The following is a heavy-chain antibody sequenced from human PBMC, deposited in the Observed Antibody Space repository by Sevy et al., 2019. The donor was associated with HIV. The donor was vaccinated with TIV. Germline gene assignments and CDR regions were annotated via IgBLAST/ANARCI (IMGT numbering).Heavy chain of an antibody. J-gene: IGHJ6*03. CDR3: ARGALVTRHNYYYYMDV. Sequence: ASVKVSCKASGYTFTSYGISWVRQAPGQGLEWMGWISAYNGNTNYAQKLQGRVTMTTDTSTSTAYMELRSLRSDDTAVYYCARGALVTRHNYYYYMDVWGKGTTVTVSS. CDR1: GYTFTSYG. D-gene: IGHD3-9*01. V-gene: IGHV1-18*04. CDR2: ISAYNGNT.